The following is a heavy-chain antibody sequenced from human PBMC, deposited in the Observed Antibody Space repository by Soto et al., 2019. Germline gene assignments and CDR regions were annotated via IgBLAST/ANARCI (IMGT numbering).Heavy chain of an antibody. CDR3: ACSGGGSYYYGMDV. CDR1: GGTFSSYA. Sequence: QVQLVQXXAEVKKPGSSVKVSCKASGGTFSSYAISWVRQAPXXXXXWXGGINPIFGTANYAQKFQGRVTITADESTSTAYMELSSLRSEDTAVYYCACSGGGSYYYGMDVWGQGTTVTVSS. CDR2: INPIFGTA. J-gene: IGHJ6*02. D-gene: IGHD2-15*01. V-gene: IGHV1-69*01.